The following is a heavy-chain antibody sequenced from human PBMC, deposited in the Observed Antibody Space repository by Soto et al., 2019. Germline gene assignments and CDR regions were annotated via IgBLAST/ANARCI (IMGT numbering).Heavy chain of an antibody. Sequence: GASVKLSCKASGYTFTGYYMHWVRQAPGQGLEWMGWINPNSGGTNYAQKFQGRVTMTRDTSISTAYMELSRLRSDDTAVYYCASCKVYYDSSGPGDYWGQGTLVIVSS. D-gene: IGHD3-22*01. CDR3: ASCKVYYDSSGPGDY. CDR2: INPNSGGT. CDR1: GYTFTGYY. V-gene: IGHV1-2*02. J-gene: IGHJ4*02.